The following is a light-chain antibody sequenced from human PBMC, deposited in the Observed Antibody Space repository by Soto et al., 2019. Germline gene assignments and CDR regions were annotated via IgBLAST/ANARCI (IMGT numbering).Light chain of an antibody. Sequence: EIGLTQSRGTLSLSPGEIATRSCRASQSVSSSYLAWYRQKPGQAPRLLIYGASSRATGIPDRFSGSGSGTDFTLTISRLEPEDFAVYYCQQYGSSRYTFGGGTKVDIK. V-gene: IGKV3-20*01. CDR3: QQYGSSRYT. CDR1: QSVSSSY. J-gene: IGKJ4*01. CDR2: GAS.